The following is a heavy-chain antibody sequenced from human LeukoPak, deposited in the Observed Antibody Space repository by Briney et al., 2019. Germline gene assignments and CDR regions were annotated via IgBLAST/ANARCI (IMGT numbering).Heavy chain of an antibody. V-gene: IGHV3-48*03. D-gene: IGHD3-22*01. CDR3: AKDREGGYDSSGYAFDY. J-gene: IGHJ4*02. CDR1: GFTFSSYE. CDR2: ISSSGSTI. Sequence: PGGSLRLSCAASGFTFSSYEMNWVRQAPGKGLEWVSYISSSGSTIYYADSVKGRFTISRDNSKNTLYLQMNSLRAEDTAVYYCAKDREGGYDSSGYAFDYWGQGTLVTVSS.